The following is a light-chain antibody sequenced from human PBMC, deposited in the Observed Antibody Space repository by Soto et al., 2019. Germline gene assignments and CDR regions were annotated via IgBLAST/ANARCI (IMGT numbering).Light chain of an antibody. J-gene: IGKJ4*01. V-gene: IGKV3-15*01. CDR2: GPS. CDR1: QRIGRD. Sequence: EILLTQTPPILSASPGDAITLSCRASQRIGRDFAWYQQRRGQSPRLLIYGPSTRAPGVPARFSGSGSGAESTLTISNLQAEDFAVYYCQQYNDWPPSFGGGTKVEI. CDR3: QQYNDWPPS.